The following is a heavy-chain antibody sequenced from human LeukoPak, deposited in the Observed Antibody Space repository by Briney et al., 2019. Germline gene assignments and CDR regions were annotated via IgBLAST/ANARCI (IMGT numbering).Heavy chain of an antibody. V-gene: IGHV3-48*01. CDR3: ASLYGSGSSPGLCRY. Sequence: GGSLRLSRAASGFTFSSYSMNWVRQAPGKGLEWVSYISSSSSTIYYADSVKGRFTISRDNAKNSLYLQMNSLRAEDTAVYYCASLYGSGSSPGLCRYWGQGTLVTVSS. CDR1: GFTFSSYS. D-gene: IGHD3-10*01. J-gene: IGHJ4*02. CDR2: ISSSSSTI.